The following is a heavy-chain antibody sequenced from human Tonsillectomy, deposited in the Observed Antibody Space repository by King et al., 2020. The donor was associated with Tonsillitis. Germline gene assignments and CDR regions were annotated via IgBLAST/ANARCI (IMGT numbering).Heavy chain of an antibody. J-gene: IGHJ4*02. CDR3: ARDFYSSGLFDY. CDR1: GFTVSSNY. V-gene: IGHV3-53*01. Sequence: VQLVQSGGGLIQPGGSLRLSCAASGFTVSSNYMSWVRQAPGKGLEWVSVIYSGGSTYYSDSVKCRFTISRDNSNTTLYLQMNSLRAEDTAVYYCARDFYSSGLFDYWGQGTLVTVSS. D-gene: IGHD6-25*01. CDR2: IYSGGST.